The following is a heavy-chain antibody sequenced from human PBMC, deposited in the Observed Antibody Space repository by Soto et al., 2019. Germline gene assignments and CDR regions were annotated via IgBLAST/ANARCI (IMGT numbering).Heavy chain of an antibody. CDR3: ARSLYDPRYSGSWYRAIDY. Sequence: QVQLVESGGGVVQPGRSLRLSCAASGFTFSSYGMHWVRQAPGKGLEWVAVIWYDGSNKYYADSVKGRFTISRDNSKNTLYLQMNSLRAEDTAVYYCARSLYDPRYSGSWYRAIDYWGQGTLVTVSS. J-gene: IGHJ4*02. CDR2: IWYDGSNK. D-gene: IGHD6-13*01. V-gene: IGHV3-33*01. CDR1: GFTFSSYG.